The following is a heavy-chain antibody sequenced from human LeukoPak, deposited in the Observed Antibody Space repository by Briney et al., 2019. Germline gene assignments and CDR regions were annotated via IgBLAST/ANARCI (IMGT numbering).Heavy chain of an antibody. J-gene: IGHJ4*02. Sequence: GGSLRLSYAASGFSLSGYWMHWVRQAPGKGLVWVSRSKYDGTSATYADSVKGRFTVSRDNAKNMLYLQMNSLRVEDTAVYYCAKSDYFDYWGQGTLVTVSS. CDR3: AKSDYFDY. CDR1: GFSLSGYW. CDR2: SKYDGTSA. V-gene: IGHV3-74*03.